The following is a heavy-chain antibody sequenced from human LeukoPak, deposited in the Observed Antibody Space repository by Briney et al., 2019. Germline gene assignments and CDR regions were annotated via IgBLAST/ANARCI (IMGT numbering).Heavy chain of an antibody. J-gene: IGHJ3*02. CDR2: IYTSGST. CDR1: GYSISSGYY. Sequence: SETLSLTCTVSGYSISSGYYWGWIRQPPGKGLEWIGRIYTSGSTNYNPSLKSRVTISVDTSKNQFSLKLSSVTAADTAVYYCARDLRYCTNGVCYRGSDAFDIWGQGTMVTVSS. V-gene: IGHV4-38-2*02. D-gene: IGHD2-8*01. CDR3: ARDLRYCTNGVCYRGSDAFDI.